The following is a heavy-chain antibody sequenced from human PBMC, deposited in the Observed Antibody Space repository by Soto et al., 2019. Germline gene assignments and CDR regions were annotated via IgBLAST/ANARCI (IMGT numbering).Heavy chain of an antibody. CDR1: GGSISSSSYY. CDR3: ARSTYYYDSSGSFDY. J-gene: IGHJ4*02. D-gene: IGHD3-22*01. CDR2: IYYSGST. V-gene: IGHV4-39*01. Sequence: SETLSLTCTVSGGSISSSSYYWVWIRQPPGKGLEWIGSIYYSGSTYYNPSLKSRVTISVDTSKNQFSLKLSSVTAADTAVYYCARSTYYYDSSGSFDYWGQGTLVTVSS.